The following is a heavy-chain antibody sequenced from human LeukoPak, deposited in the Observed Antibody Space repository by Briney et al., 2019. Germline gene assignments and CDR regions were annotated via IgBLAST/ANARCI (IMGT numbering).Heavy chain of an antibody. Sequence: GGSLRLSCAASGFTFSSYSMNWVRQAPGKGLEWVSYISSSSSTIYYADSVRGRFTISRDNAKSSLYLQMNSLRAEDTAVYYCARVVSYYYYMDVWGKGTTVTVSS. CDR1: GFTFSSYS. CDR3: ARVVSYYYYMDV. CDR2: ISSSSSTI. V-gene: IGHV3-48*01. J-gene: IGHJ6*03. D-gene: IGHD3-10*01.